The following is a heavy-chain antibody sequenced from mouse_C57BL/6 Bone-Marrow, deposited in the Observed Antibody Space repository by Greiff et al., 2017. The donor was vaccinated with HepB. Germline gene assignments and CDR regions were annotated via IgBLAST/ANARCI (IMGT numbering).Heavy chain of an antibody. CDR2: IYPRSGNT. V-gene: IGHV1-81*01. Sequence: VQLQESGAELARPGASVKLSCKASGYTFTSYGISWVKQRTGQGLEWIGEIYPRSGNTYYNEKFKGKATLTADKSSSTAYMELRSLTSEDSAVYFCARGGWLLLFDYWGQGTTLTVSS. D-gene: IGHD2-3*01. J-gene: IGHJ2*01. CDR3: ARGGWLLLFDY. CDR1: GYTFTSYG.